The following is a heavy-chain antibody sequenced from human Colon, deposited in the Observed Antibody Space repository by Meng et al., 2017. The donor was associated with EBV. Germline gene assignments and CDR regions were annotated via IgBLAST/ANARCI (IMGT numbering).Heavy chain of an antibody. CDR2: IYYSGST. CDR1: GDSISSSPYY. Sequence: QLQLQESGPGLVKPPETPSLTCTASGDSISSSPYYWGWIRQPPGKGLEWIGSIYYSGSTYYNPSLKSRVTISQDTAKNQFSLKLTSVTAADTAVYYCARVKDCGGDCYSDNWGQGTLVNVSS. D-gene: IGHD2-21*02. J-gene: IGHJ4*02. V-gene: IGHV4-39*07. CDR3: ARVKDCGGDCYSDN.